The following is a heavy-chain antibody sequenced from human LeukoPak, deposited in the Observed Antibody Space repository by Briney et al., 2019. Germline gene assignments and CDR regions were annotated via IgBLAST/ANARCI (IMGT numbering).Heavy chain of an antibody. D-gene: IGHD6-13*01. Sequence: PGGSLRLSCAASGFTFSSYSMNWVRQAPGKGLEWVSSISSSSSYIYYADSVKGRFTISRDNAKKSLYLQMNSLRAEDTALYYCARDLGEYSSSWFDYWGQGTLVTVSS. V-gene: IGHV3-21*04. CDR3: ARDLGEYSSSWFDY. J-gene: IGHJ4*02. CDR2: ISSSSSYI. CDR1: GFTFSSYS.